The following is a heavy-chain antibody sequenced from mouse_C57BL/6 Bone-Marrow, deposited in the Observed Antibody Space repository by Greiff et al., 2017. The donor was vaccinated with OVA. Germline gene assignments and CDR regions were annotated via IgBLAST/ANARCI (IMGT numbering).Heavy chain of an antibody. V-gene: IGHV1-81*01. Sequence: QVQLKQSGAKLAMPGASVKLSCKASGYTFTSYGISWVKQRTGQGLEWIGEIYPRSGNTYYNEKFKGKATLTADKSSSTAYMELRSLTSEDSAVYFCARHDGYPLGYWGQGTTLTVSS. CDR1: GYTFTSYG. CDR2: IYPRSGNT. J-gene: IGHJ2*01. CDR3: ARHDGYPLGY. D-gene: IGHD2-3*01.